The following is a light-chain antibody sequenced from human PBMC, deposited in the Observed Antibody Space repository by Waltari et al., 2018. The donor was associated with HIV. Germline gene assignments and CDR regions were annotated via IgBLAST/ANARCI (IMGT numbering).Light chain of an antibody. Sequence: QSVLTQPPSVSGAPGQRVTIPCTGNSANIGAGEDVQWYQQLPGTAPKLLIYCSSNRPSGVPDRFSGSKSGTSASLAITGLQAEDEADYYCQSYDSSLSDVVFGGGTKLTVL. J-gene: IGLJ2*01. CDR3: QSYDSSLSDVV. CDR2: CSS. CDR1: SANIGAGED. V-gene: IGLV1-40*01.